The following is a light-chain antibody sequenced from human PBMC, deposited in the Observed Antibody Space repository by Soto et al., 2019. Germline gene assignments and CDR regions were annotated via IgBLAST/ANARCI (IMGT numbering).Light chain of an antibody. CDR1: KNDIGSSDY. J-gene: IGLJ3*02. CDR3: SSCASSNTLV. Sequence: QSVLNQPASVSASPGQSLTISCTGGKNDIGSSDYVSWYQQHPGKAPKLLIYRVSYRPSGTSDRFSGSKSGNTASLTLSGLQADDEAEYYCSSCASSNTLVFGGGTKVTVL. CDR2: RVS. V-gene: IGLV2-14*01.